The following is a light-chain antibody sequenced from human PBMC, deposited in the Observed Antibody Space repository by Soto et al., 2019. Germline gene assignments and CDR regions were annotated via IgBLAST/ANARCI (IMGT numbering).Light chain of an antibody. CDR3: QQYASSPST. Sequence: EIVLTQSPGTLSLSPGERATLSCRASQTVTSNYLAWYQRKPGQAPRLLIYGASSRATDIPDRFSGSGSGTDFTLTSTRLEPEDFAVYLCQQYASSPSTFGQGTKVEIK. V-gene: IGKV3-20*01. CDR2: GAS. CDR1: QTVTSNY. J-gene: IGKJ1*01.